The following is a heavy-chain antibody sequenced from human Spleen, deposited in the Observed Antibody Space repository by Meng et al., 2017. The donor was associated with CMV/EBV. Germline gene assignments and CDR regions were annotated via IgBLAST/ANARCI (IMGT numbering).Heavy chain of an antibody. Sequence: GSLRLSCTVSGGSVNSGHYYWSWVRQPPGKGLEWIGNIYFIGSGNYNPSLKSRATISLDTSKNQFFLRLTSVTAADTAVYYCATVPRSRWWFDPWGQGTLVTVSS. CDR1: GGSVNSGHYY. D-gene: IGHD4-23*01. V-gene: IGHV4-61*01. J-gene: IGHJ5*02. CDR3: ATVPRSRWWFDP. CDR2: IYFIGSG.